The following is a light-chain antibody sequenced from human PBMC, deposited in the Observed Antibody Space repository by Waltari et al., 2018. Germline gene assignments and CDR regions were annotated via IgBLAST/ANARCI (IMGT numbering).Light chain of an antibody. CDR1: QSASTN. Sequence: ERVMTQSPATLSVSPGETPTLSCRASQSASTNLAWYQQKAGQAPRLLIYDASIRATGVPARFSGSGAGTEFTLTITGLQSEDFAVYYCQQYNNWLYTFGQGTKLEIK. CDR2: DAS. J-gene: IGKJ2*01. CDR3: QQYNNWLYT. V-gene: IGKV3-15*01.